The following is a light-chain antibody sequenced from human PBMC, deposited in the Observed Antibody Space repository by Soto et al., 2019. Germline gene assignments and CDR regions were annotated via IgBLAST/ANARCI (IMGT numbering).Light chain of an antibody. CDR3: SSYRSGSTLVI. CDR2: DVS. V-gene: IGLV2-14*01. J-gene: IGLJ2*01. CDR1: SRDIGDYNY. Sequence: QSALTQPASVSGSHGQSITISCTGSSRDIGDYNYVSWYQQHPDKAPKLMIYDVSNRPSGVSNRFSGSKSGNTASLTISGLQAEDEARYFCSSYRSGSTLVIFGGGTKLTV.